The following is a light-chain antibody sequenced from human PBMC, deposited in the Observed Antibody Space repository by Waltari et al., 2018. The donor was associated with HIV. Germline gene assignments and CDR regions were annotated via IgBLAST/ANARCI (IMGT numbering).Light chain of an antibody. V-gene: IGLV1-51*02. CDR2: ESN. CDR3: ATWDSSLSVGVV. CDR1: SSNIGNNF. Sequence: QSVLTQPPSVSAAPGQKVTISCSGSSSNIGNNFVSWYQQLPGTAPKLLSYESNQRPSGLPDRFCGSKSGTSATLGITGLQTGDEADYYCATWDSSLSVGVVFGGGTKLTVL. J-gene: IGLJ2*01.